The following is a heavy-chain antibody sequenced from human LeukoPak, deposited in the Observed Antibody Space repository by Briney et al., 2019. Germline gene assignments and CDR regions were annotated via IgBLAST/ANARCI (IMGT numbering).Heavy chain of an antibody. CDR2: INPNSGGT. Sequence: ASVKVSCKASGYTFTGYYMHWVRQAPGQGLEWMGWINPNSGGTNYAQKFQGRVTMTRDTSISTAYMELSRLRSDDTAVYHCARDMAAATYYYYMDVWGKGTTVTVSS. D-gene: IGHD6-13*01. CDR1: GYTFTGYY. CDR3: ARDMAAATYYYYMDV. J-gene: IGHJ6*03. V-gene: IGHV1-2*02.